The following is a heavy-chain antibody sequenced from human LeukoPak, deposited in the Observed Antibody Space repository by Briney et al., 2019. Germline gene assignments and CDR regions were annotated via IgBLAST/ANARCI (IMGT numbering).Heavy chain of an antibody. CDR1: GASISSPDFY. D-gene: IGHD2-21*02. J-gene: IGHJ5*02. CDR3: ARGAMTAKPGHH. Sequence: SETLSLTCSVSGASISSPDFYWNWIRQTPGKGLEWVGSIYYSGNTYYNPSLESRVTISLDTSNNYLSLRMNSVSATDTAVYYCARGAMTAKPGHHWGRGTLVSVSS. CDR2: IYYSGNT. V-gene: IGHV4-39*02.